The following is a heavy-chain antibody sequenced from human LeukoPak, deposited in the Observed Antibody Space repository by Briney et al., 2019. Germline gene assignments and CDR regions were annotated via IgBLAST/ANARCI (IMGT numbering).Heavy chain of an antibody. CDR2: ISAYNGNT. V-gene: IGHV1-18*01. CDR1: GYTFTSYG. D-gene: IGHD3-22*01. CDR3: ARDYYDSSGYNTRTDY. Sequence: ASVKVSCKASGYTFTSYGISWVRQAPGQGLEWMGWISAYNGNTNYAQKLQGRVTMTTDTSTSTAYMELRSLRSDDTAVYYCARDYYDSSGYNTRTDYWGQGTLVTVPS. J-gene: IGHJ4*02.